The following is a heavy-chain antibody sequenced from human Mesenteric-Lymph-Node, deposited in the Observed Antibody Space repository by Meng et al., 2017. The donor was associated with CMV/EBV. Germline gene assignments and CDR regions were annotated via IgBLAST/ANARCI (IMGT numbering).Heavy chain of an antibody. CDR3: ARDLVLRCLEWLSYGMDV. J-gene: IGHJ6*02. D-gene: IGHD3-3*01. CDR1: GFTFSSYA. CDR2: ISYDGSNK. Sequence: GESLKISCAASGFTFSSYAMHWVRQAPGKGLEWVAVISYDGSNKYYADSVKGRFTISRDNSKNTLYLQMNSLRAEDTAVYYCARDLVLRCLEWLSYGMDVWGQGTTVTVSS. V-gene: IGHV3-30-3*01.